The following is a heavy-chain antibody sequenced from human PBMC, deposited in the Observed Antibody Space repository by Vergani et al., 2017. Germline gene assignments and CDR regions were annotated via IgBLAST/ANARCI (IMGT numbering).Heavy chain of an antibody. V-gene: IGHV1-58*01. CDR2: IVVGSGNT. CDR3: ARGDLGYCSGGSCYSVGYYYYGMDV. D-gene: IGHD2-15*01. Sequence: QMQLVQSGPEVKKPGTSVKVSCKASGFTFTSSAVQWVRQARGQRLEWIGWIVVGSGNTNYAQKFQGRVTITADKSTSTAYMELSSLRSEDTAVYYCARGDLGYCSGGSCYSVGYYYYGMDVWGQGTTVTVSS. J-gene: IGHJ6*02. CDR1: GFTFTSSA.